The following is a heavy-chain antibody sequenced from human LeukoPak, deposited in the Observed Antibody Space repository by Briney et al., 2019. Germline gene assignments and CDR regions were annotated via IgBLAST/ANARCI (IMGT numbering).Heavy chain of an antibody. CDR1: GFTFSTFA. V-gene: IGHV3-23*01. CDR2: VVGGGTT. CDR3: AKDLHYYDGRWEFDP. Sequence: PGGSLRLSCAASGFTFSTFAMTWVRQAPGKGLEWVSGVVGGGTTYYADSVKGRFTLSKDNSKKTLYFQMNSLRGEDTAIFYCAKDLHYYDGRWEFDPWGQGTLVTVSS. J-gene: IGHJ5*02. D-gene: IGHD3-22*01.